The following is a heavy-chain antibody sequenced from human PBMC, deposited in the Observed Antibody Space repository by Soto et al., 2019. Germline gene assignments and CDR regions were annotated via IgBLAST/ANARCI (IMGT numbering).Heavy chain of an antibody. J-gene: IGHJ6*02. CDR3: ARASVVLRFLEWLPSGGMDV. D-gene: IGHD3-3*01. CDR2: IIPTFGTA. Sequence: ASVKVSCKASGVTFSSYAISWVRQAPGQGLEWMGGIIPTFGTANYAQKFQGRVTITADKSTSTAYMELSSLRSEDTAVYYCARASVVLRFLEWLPSGGMDVWGQGTTVTVSS. CDR1: GVTFSSYA. V-gene: IGHV1-69*06.